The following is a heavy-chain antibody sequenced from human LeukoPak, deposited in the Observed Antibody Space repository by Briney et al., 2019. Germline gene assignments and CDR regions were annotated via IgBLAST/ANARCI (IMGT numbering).Heavy chain of an antibody. CDR2: ISGGDTST. CDR3: AKGGGWLYYFDY. J-gene: IGHJ4*02. CDR1: GFSLSSYA. D-gene: IGHD3-16*01. V-gene: IGHV3-23*01. Sequence: GGSLRLSCAASGFSLSSYAMNWVRQAPGKGLEWVSAISGGDTSTYYADSVKGRFTVSRDNSKNTLYLQMNSLRAEGTAVYFCAKGGGWLYYFDYWGQGTLVTVSS.